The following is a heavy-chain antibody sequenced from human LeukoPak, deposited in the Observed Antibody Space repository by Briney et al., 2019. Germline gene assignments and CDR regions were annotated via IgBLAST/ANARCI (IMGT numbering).Heavy chain of an antibody. CDR2: IHSGGNI. J-gene: IGHJ6*02. D-gene: IGHD1-1*01. V-gene: IGHV3-53*01. Sequence: PGRSLRLSCAASGLSISDNYMSWVRQAPGKGLEWVSIIHSGGNIYYADSVKGRFTISRDNSKNTLYLQMNSLRAEDTAVYYCARDRGYAMDVWGQGTTVTVSS. CDR3: ARDRGYAMDV. CDR1: GLSISDNY.